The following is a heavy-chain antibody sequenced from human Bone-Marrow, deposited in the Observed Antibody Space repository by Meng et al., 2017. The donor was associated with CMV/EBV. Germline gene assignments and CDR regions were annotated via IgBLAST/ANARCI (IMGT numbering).Heavy chain of an antibody. D-gene: IGHD5-24*01. Sequence: GGSLRPSCAASGFTFSSYAISWVRQAPGKGLDWVSSISGSGGSTYYADSVKGWFTITRDNSKNTLYLQMNSLRAEDTAVYYCAKYGEGYNWDYWGQRTLVTVSS. CDR1: GFTFSSYA. CDR3: AKYGEGYNWDY. V-gene: IGHV3-23*01. CDR2: ISGSGGST. J-gene: IGHJ4*02.